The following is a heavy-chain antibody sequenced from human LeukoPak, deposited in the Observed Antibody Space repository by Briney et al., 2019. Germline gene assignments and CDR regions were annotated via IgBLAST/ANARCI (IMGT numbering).Heavy chain of an antibody. CDR1: GFTFSNAW. Sequence: QTGGSLRLSCAASGFTFSNAWMTWVRQAPGKGLEWVSAISGSGGSTYYADSVKGRFTISRDNSKNTLYLQMNSLRAEDTAVYYCAKDSTPTIVVVPAAWFDPWGQGTLVTVSS. V-gene: IGHV3-23*01. J-gene: IGHJ5*02. CDR3: AKDSTPTIVVVPAAWFDP. CDR2: ISGSGGST. D-gene: IGHD2-2*01.